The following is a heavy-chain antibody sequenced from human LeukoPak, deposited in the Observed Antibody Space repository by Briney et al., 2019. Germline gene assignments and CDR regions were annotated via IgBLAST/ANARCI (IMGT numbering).Heavy chain of an antibody. V-gene: IGHV3-7*01. D-gene: IGHD3-3*01. CDR2: IKQDGSEK. CDR3: AKDPYYDFWSGYSGYYYYGMDV. Sequence: GGSLRLSCAASGFTFSSYWMSWVRQAPGKGLEWVANIKQDGSEKYYVDSVKGRFTISRDNSKNTLYLQMNSLRAEDTAVYYCAKDPYYDFWSGYSGYYYYGMDVWGQGTTVTVSS. J-gene: IGHJ6*02. CDR1: GFTFSSYW.